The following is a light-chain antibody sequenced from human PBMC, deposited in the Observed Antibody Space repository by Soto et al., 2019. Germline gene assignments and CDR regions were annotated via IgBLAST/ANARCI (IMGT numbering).Light chain of an antibody. CDR1: QSVSSN. J-gene: IGKJ1*01. CDR2: GAS. Sequence: EIGMTQSPATLSVSPGGRATLSCRASQSVSSNLAWYQQKPGQAPRLLIYGASTRATGIPARFSGSGSGTEFTLTISSLQSEDFAVYYCQQYNNWLRTFGQGTKVEIK. CDR3: QQYNNWLRT. V-gene: IGKV3-15*01.